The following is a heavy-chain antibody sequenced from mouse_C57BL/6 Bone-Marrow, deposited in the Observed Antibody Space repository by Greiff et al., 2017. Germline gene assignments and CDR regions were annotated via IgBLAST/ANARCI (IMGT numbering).Heavy chain of an antibody. CDR1: GYTFTSYW. CDR2: IYPGSGST. J-gene: IGHJ1*03. CDR3: ARPYDSNYGYFDV. V-gene: IGHV1-55*01. D-gene: IGHD2-5*01. Sequence: VKLQQPGAELAKPGASVKMSCKASGYTFTSYWITWVKQRPGQGLEWIGDIYPGSGSTNYNEKFKSKATLTVDTSSSTAYMQLRSLPSEVSAVYSCARPYDSNYGYFDVWGTGTTVTVSS.